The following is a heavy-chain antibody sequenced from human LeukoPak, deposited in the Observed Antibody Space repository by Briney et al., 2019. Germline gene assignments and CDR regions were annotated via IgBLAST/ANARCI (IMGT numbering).Heavy chain of an antibody. CDR2: IIPIFGTA. D-gene: IGHD3-22*01. CDR3: AREGVYYYDSSGLEI. CDR1: GGTFSSYA. J-gene: IGHJ3*02. V-gene: IGHV1-69*05. Sequence: SVKVSCKASGGTFSSYAISWVRQAPGQGLEWMGGIIPIFGTANYAQKFQGRVTITTDESTSTAYMELSSLRSEDTAVYYCAREGVYYYDSSGLEIWGQGTMVTVSS.